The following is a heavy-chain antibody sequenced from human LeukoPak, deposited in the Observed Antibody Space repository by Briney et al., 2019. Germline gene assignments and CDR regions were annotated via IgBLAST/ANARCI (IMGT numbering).Heavy chain of an antibody. V-gene: IGHV4-59*08. J-gene: IGHJ3*02. CDR1: GTSITSYH. CDR3: ARQNATYYDFWSGYSNDAFDI. Sequence: PSETLSLTCTVSGTSITSYHWSWIRQPPGKGLEWIGYIYYSGSTNYNPSLKSRVTISVDTSKNQFSLKLSSVTAADTAVYYCARQNATYYDFWSGYSNDAFDIWGQGTMVTVSS. CDR2: IYYSGST. D-gene: IGHD3-3*01.